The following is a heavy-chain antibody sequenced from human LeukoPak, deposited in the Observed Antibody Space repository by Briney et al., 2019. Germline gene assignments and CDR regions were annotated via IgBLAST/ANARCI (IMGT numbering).Heavy chain of an antibody. CDR3: AKDRVGGKYYYYYMDV. J-gene: IGHJ6*03. CDR1: GFTFSSYA. Sequence: PGGSLRLSCAASGFTFSSYAMSWVRQAPWKGLEWVSAISGSGGSTYYADSVKGRFTISRDNSKNTLYLQMNSLRAEDTAVYCCAKDRVGGKYYYYYMDVWGKGTTVTVSS. V-gene: IGHV3-23*01. D-gene: IGHD1-26*01. CDR2: ISGSGGST.